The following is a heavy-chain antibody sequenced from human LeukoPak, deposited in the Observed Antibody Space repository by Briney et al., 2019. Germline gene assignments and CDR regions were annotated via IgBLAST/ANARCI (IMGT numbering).Heavy chain of an antibody. CDR1: GYTFTSYD. Sequence: ASVKVSCKASGYTFTSYDINWVRQATGQGLEWMGIINPSGGSTSYAQKFQGRVTMTRDTSTSTVYMELSSLRSEDTAVYYCARVESGWLYYFDYWGQGTLVTVSS. V-gene: IGHV1-46*01. CDR3: ARVESGWLYYFDY. CDR2: INPSGGST. D-gene: IGHD6-19*01. J-gene: IGHJ4*02.